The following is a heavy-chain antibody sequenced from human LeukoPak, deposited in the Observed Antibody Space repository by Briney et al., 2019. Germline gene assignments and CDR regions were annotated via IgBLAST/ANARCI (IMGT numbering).Heavy chain of an antibody. Sequence: PGGSLRLSRAASGFTFSSYAMSWVRQAPGKGLEWVSAISGSGGSTYYADSVKGRFTISRDNSKNTLYLQMNSLRAEDTAVYYCAKDSGSSGWADYWGQGTLVTVSS. CDR1: GFTFSSYA. CDR2: ISGSGGST. CDR3: AKDSGSSGWADY. D-gene: IGHD6-19*01. V-gene: IGHV3-23*01. J-gene: IGHJ4*02.